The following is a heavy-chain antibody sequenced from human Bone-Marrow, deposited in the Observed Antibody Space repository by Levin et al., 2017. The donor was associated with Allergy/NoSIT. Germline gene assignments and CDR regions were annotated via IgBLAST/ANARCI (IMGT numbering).Heavy chain of an antibody. Sequence: GGSLRLSCAASGFTFSSYAMSWVRQAPGKGLEWVSAISGSGGSTYYADSVKGRFTISRDNSKNTLYLQMNSLKTEDTAVYYCTTDEVGHCSISTCSDWGQGTLVTVSS. CDR1: GFTFSSYA. CDR3: TTDEVGHCSISTCSD. D-gene: IGHD3-3*02. J-gene: IGHJ4*02. CDR2: ISGSGGST. V-gene: IGHV3-23*01.